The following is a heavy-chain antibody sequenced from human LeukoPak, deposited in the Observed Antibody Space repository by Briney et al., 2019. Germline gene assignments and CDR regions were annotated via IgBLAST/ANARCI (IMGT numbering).Heavy chain of an antibody. CDR1: GGSISSYY. CDR3: ARVVLGAFDI. D-gene: IGHD3-16*01. V-gene: IGHV4-59*01. J-gene: IGHJ3*02. Sequence: PSETLSLTCTVSGGSISSYYWSWIRQPPGKGLEWIGYIYYSGSTNYNPSLKSRVTISVDTSKNRFSLKLSSVTAADTAVYYCARVVLGAFDIWGQGTMVTVSS. CDR2: IYYSGST.